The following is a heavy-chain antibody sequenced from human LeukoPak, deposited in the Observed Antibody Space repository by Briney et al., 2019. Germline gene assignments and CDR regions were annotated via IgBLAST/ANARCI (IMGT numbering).Heavy chain of an antibody. CDR3: ARHALYYYGSGSYYNPFDY. J-gene: IGHJ4*02. CDR2: IYTSGST. V-gene: IGHV4-4*09. CDR1: GGSISRYY. Sequence: SETLSLTCTVSGGSISRYYWSWIRQPPGKGLEWIGYIYTSGSTNYNPSLKSQFTISVETSKNQFSLKLTSVTAADTAVYYCARHALYYYGSGSYYNPFDYWGQGTLVTVSS. D-gene: IGHD3-10*01.